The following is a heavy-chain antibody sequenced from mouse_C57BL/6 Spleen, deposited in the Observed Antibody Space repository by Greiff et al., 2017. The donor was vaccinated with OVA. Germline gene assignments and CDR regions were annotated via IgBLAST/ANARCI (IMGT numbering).Heavy chain of an antibody. CDR1: GFTFSDYG. V-gene: IGHV5-17*01. J-gene: IGHJ2*01. Sequence: EVKVVESGGGLVKPGGSLKLSCAASGFTFSDYGMHWVRQAPEKGLEWVAYISSGSSTIYYADTVKGRFTISRDNAKNTLFLQMTSLRSEDTAMYYCARPVYYYGSSLGYWGQGTTLTVSS. CDR2: ISSGSSTI. D-gene: IGHD1-1*01. CDR3: ARPVYYYGSSLGY.